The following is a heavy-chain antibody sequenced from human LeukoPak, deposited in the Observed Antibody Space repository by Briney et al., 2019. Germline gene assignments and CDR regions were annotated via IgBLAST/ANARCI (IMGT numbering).Heavy chain of an antibody. CDR3: AKSGGYGLIDY. CDR2: IYHSGST. Sequence: TSETLSLTCTVSGGSISSTSCYWGWIRQPPGKGLEWIGNIYHSGSTYYNPSLKSRVTISVDTSKNQFSLKLSSVTAADTAVYYCAKSGGYGLIDYWGQGTLVTVSS. J-gene: IGHJ4*01. V-gene: IGHV4-39*07. D-gene: IGHD6-25*01. CDR1: GGSISSTSCY.